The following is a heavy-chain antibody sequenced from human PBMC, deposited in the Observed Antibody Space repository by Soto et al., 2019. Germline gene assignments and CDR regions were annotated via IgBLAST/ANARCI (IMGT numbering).Heavy chain of an antibody. Sequence: VQLVESGGGVVQPGRSLRLSCSASGFTFGSYAMHWVRQAPGKGLEWVAFISYDGSNKYYADSVRGRFTISRDNSKKTLYVQMDSLRAEDTAVYYCANHLREDHSGFQYLQHWGQGTLVTVSS. CDR1: GFTFGSYA. J-gene: IGHJ1*01. D-gene: IGHD3-3*02. CDR3: ANHLREDHSGFQYLQH. CDR2: ISYDGSNK. V-gene: IGHV3-30-3*01.